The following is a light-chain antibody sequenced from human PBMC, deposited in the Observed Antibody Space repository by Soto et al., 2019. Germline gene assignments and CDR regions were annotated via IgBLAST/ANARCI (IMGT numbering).Light chain of an antibody. CDR2: GNS. Sequence: QSVLTQPPSLSGAPGQRVTISCTGGSSNIGAGDDVHWYQQFPGTSPKRLIYGNSNRPSGVPDRFSGSKSGTSASLAITGLQAEDEADYYCQSYDNSLRGWVFGGGTQVTVL. CDR3: QSYDNSLRGWV. V-gene: IGLV1-40*01. J-gene: IGLJ3*02. CDR1: SSNIGAGDD.